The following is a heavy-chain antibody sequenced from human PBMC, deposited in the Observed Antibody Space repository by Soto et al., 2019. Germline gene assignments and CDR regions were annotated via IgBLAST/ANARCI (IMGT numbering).Heavy chain of an antibody. V-gene: IGHV4-34*01. CDR2: INHSGST. Sequence: SEALSLTCAVYGGSFTGYYWSGIRQPPGKGLESIGEINHSGSTNYSPSLRRRVTISVGTSRNQFSVRLSSVTAADTAVYYCARRNMYALDSWGQGTLVTVSS. D-gene: IGHD1-1*01. CDR3: ARRNMYALDS. CDR1: GGSFTGYY. J-gene: IGHJ4*02.